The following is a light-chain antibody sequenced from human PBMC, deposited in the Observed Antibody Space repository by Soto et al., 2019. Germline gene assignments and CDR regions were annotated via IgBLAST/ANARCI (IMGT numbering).Light chain of an antibody. Sequence: QSVLTQPPSVSAAPGQKVTISCSGSSSNIGNNYVSWYQQLPGTAPKLLIYDNNKRPSGIPDRFSGSKSGTSATLGITGLQTGDEADYYGGTWDSSLGAVVFGGGTKLTVL. CDR1: SSNIGNNY. CDR2: DNN. V-gene: IGLV1-51*01. J-gene: IGLJ2*01. CDR3: GTWDSSLGAVV.